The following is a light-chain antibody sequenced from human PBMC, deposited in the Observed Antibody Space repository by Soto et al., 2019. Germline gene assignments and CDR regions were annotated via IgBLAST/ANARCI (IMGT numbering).Light chain of an antibody. CDR2: GAS. J-gene: IGKJ4*01. Sequence: TVVTQCPAALSVGKEERARRSRSVSQSVSSSYLAWYQQKPGQAPRLLIYGASTRATGIPARFSGSQSGRELTFEICSLLSHAFPLYPSAQHNSWLFALAGGTKVDIK. CDR1: QSVSSSY. CDR3: AQHNSWLFA. V-gene: IGKV3D-15*01.